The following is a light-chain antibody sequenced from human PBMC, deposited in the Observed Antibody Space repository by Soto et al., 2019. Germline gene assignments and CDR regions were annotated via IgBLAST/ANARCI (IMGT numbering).Light chain of an antibody. CDR1: QSVSSN. V-gene: IGKV3-15*01. Sequence: EIVMTQSPATLSMSPGERATLSCRASQSVSSNLAWYQQKPGQAPRLLIYGASTRATGIPARFSGSGSGTEFTLTISSLKSEDFAVYYCQQYNNWRTFGQGTKVEIK. CDR2: GAS. J-gene: IGKJ1*01. CDR3: QQYNNWRT.